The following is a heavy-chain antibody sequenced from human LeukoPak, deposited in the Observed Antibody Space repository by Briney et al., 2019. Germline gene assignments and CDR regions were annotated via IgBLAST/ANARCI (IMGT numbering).Heavy chain of an antibody. D-gene: IGHD3-22*01. CDR1: EFTFSSYS. CDR2: ISYDGSNK. CDR3: ASTYDSSGYYPFDY. Sequence: PGGSLRLSCAASEFTFSSYSMNWVRQAPGKGLEWVAVISYDGSNKYYADSVKGRFTISRDNSKNTLYLQMNSLRAEDTAVYYCASTYDSSGYYPFDYWGQGTLVTVSS. V-gene: IGHV3-30*03. J-gene: IGHJ4*02.